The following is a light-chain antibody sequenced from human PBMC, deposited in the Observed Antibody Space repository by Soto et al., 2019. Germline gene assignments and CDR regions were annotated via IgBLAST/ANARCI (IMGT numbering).Light chain of an antibody. CDR2: DAS. V-gene: IGKV3-11*01. CDR3: QQRSKWRT. J-gene: IGKJ1*01. Sequence: EIVLTQSPGTLSLSPGERATLSFRASQSVSSYLAWYQQKPGQAPRLLIYDASKRATGIPARFSGSGFGTDYTLTISSLEPEDFAVYYCQQRSKWRTFGQGTKVDI. CDR1: QSVSSY.